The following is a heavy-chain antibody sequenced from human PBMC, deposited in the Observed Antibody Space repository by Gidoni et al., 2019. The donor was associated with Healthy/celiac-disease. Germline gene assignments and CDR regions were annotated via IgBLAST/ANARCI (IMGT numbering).Heavy chain of an antibody. V-gene: IGHV3-49*03. CDR2: IRSKAYGGTT. CDR3: TRLWELLRCFDY. J-gene: IGHJ4*02. CDR1: GFAFGDYA. Sequence: EVQLVESGGGLVQPGRSLRLSFTASGFAFGDYAMSWFRQAPGKGLEWVGFIRSKAYGGTTEYAASVKGRFTISRDDSKSIAYLQMNSLKTEDTAVYYCTRLWELLRCFDYWGQGTLVTVSS. D-gene: IGHD1-26*01.